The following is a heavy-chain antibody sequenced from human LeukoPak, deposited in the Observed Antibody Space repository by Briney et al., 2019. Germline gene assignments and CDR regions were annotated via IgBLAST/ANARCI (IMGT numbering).Heavy chain of an antibody. V-gene: IGHV4-59*01. D-gene: IGHD3-10*01. J-gene: IGHJ6*02. Sequence: AETLSLTCTVSGCSISSYYWSWIRQPPGKGLEGIGYIYYSGSTNYNPSLKSRVTISVDTSKNQFSQKLSSVTAADTAVYYCARDLRMVRGIGDGMDVWGQGTTVTVSS. CDR1: GCSISSYY. CDR3: ARDLRMVRGIGDGMDV. CDR2: IYYSGST.